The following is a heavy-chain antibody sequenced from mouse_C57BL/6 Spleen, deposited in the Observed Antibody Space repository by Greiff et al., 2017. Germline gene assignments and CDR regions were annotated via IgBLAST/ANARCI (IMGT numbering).Heavy chain of an antibody. J-gene: IGHJ1*03. D-gene: IGHD2-4*01. CDR3: ANDYGSYWYFDV. Sequence: LQQSGASVKISCKASGYAFSSYWMNWVKQRPGKGLEWIGQIYPGDGDTNYNGKFKGKATLTADKSSSTAYMQLSSLTSEDSAVYFCANDYGSYWYFDVWGTGTTVTVSS. V-gene: IGHV1-80*01. CDR1: GYAFSSYW. CDR2: IYPGDGDT.